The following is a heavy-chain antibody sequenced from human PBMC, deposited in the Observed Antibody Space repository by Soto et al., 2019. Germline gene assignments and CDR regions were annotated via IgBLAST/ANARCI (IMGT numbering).Heavy chain of an antibody. CDR3: ARDLVGATSYLNYYGMDV. J-gene: IGHJ6*02. V-gene: IGHV4-30-4*01. CDR1: GGSISSGDYY. D-gene: IGHD1-26*01. CDR2: IYYSGST. Sequence: SETLSLTCTVSGGSISSGDYYWSWIRHPPGKGLEWIGYIYYSGSTYYNPSLKSRVTISVDTPKNQFSLKLSSVTAADTAVYYCARDLVGATSYLNYYGMDVWGQGTTVTVSS.